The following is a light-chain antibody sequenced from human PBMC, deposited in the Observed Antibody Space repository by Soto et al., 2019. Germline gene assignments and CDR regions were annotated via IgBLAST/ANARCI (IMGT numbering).Light chain of an antibody. Sequence: AIQLTQSPSSLSASVGDRVTITCRASQGSSSALAWYQQKPGKAPKLMIYDASSLESGVPSRFSGSGSGTDFTLTISSLQPEDFATYYCQQFNSYPGTFGQGTKLEIK. J-gene: IGKJ2*02. CDR2: DAS. V-gene: IGKV1-13*02. CDR1: QGSSSA. CDR3: QQFNSYPGT.